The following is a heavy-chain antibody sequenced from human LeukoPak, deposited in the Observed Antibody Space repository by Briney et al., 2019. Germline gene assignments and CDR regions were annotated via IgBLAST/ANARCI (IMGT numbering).Heavy chain of an antibody. J-gene: IGHJ3*02. Sequence: SVKVSCKASGGTFSSYAISWVRQAPGQGLEWMGGIIPIFGTANYAQKFQGRVTITTDESTSTAYMELSSLRSEDTAVYYCATATPATGRDAFDIWGQGTMVTVSS. V-gene: IGHV1-69*05. CDR2: IIPIFGTA. CDR1: GGTFSSYA. D-gene: IGHD1-1*01. CDR3: ATATPATGRDAFDI.